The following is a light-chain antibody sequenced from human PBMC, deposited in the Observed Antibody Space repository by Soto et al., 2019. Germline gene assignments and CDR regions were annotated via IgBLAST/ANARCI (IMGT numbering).Light chain of an antibody. V-gene: IGLV2-23*02. J-gene: IGLJ1*01. CDR3: CSYAGSTTHYV. CDR1: SSDVGYYNL. Sequence: QSALTQPAAVSGSTGQSITISCTGTSSDVGYYNLVSWYQQHQGKAPKLIIYEVNKRPSGFSNRFSGSKSGNTASLTISGLQAEDEADYYCCSYAGSTTHYVFGTGTKLTVL. CDR2: EVN.